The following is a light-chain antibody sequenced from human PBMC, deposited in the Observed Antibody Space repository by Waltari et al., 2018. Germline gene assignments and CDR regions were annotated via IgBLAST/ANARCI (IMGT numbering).Light chain of an antibody. CDR2: WAS. CDR3: QQFQSVPVT. Sequence: DIVMSQSPDSLAVSLGEGATIHCNSTTSLLSNATNKDHQAWHQQKPGQPPKLLIYWASTRKFGVSDRFTGSESGTDYTLAIRTLHAEDVAVYYCQQFQSVPVTFGQGTRLEIK. CDR1: TSLLSNATNKDH. J-gene: IGKJ5*01. V-gene: IGKV4-1*01.